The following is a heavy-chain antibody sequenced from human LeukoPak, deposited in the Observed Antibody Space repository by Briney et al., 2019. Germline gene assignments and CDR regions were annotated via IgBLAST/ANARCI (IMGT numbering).Heavy chain of an antibody. D-gene: IGHD3-3*01. CDR3: ARSRTLNYDFWSGYYRNDAFDI. J-gene: IGHJ3*02. CDR2: INHSGST. CDR1: GGSFSGYY. V-gene: IGHV4-34*01. Sequence: SETLSLTCAVYGGSFSGYYWSWIRQPPGKGLEWIGEINHSGSTNYNPSLKSRVTMSVDTSKNQFSLKLSSVTAADTAVYYCARSRTLNYDFWSGYYRNDAFDIWGQGTMVTVSS.